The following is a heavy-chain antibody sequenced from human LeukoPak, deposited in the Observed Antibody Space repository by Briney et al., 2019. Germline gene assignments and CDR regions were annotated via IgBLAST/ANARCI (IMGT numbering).Heavy chain of an antibody. D-gene: IGHD3-10*01. V-gene: IGHV3-9*01. Sequence: GGSLRLSCAASGFTFSSYAMHWVRQAPGKGLEWVSGISWNSGSIGYADSVKGRFTISRDNAKNSLYLQMNSLRAEDTALYYCAKDRWFGELSTNFDYWGQGTLVTVSS. CDR1: GFTFSSYA. J-gene: IGHJ4*02. CDR2: ISWNSGSI. CDR3: AKDRWFGELSTNFDY.